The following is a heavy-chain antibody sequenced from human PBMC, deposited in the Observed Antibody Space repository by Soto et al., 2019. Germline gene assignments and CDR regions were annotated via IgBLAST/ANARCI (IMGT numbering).Heavy chain of an antibody. CDR3: GRVVEGATRHTDFDS. V-gene: IGHV4-39*01. CDR2: VYYSGGA. CDR1: GVSIHNSHSF. D-gene: IGHD2-21*01. J-gene: IGHJ5*01. Sequence: SETLSLTCAVSGVSIHNSHSFWGWIRQPPGKGLEFIANVYYSGGAHYNPPFKSRVTISVDTATNQVSLRMSSVTAADTAVYFCGRVVEGATRHTDFDSWGQGTLVTVSS.